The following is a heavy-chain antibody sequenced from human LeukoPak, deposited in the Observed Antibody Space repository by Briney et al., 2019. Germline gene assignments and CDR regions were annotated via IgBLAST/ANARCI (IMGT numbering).Heavy chain of an antibody. CDR1: GGSISSYY. Sequence: SETLSLTCTVSGGSISSYYWSWIRQPAGKGLEWIGRIYTSGSTNYNPSLKSRVTMSVDTSKNQFSLKLSSVTAADTAVYYCARGGFSSQIRAAAGNNWFDPWGQGTLVTVSS. J-gene: IGHJ5*02. V-gene: IGHV4-4*07. CDR2: IYTSGST. D-gene: IGHD6-13*01. CDR3: ARGGFSSQIRAAAGNNWFDP.